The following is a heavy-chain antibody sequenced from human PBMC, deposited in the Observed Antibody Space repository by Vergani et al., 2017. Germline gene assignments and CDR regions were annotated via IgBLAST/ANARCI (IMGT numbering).Heavy chain of an antibody. D-gene: IGHD1-1*01. CDR2: IYPADSDT. V-gene: IGHV5-51*01. CDR1: EYSFGNYW. Sequence: EVELVQSGPEMRKPGESLKISCKGSEYSFGNYWIGWVRQMPGKGLEWMGIIYPADSDTRYSPSFQGQVTISADKSISPAFLQWDSLQASDTALYYCARHTTYTDSWGQGTLVTVSS. J-gene: IGHJ4*02. CDR3: ARHTTYTDS.